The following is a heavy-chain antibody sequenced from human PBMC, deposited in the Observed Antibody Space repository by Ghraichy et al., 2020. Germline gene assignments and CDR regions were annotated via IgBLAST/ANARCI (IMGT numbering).Heavy chain of an antibody. Sequence: SETLSLTCTFSGGSISSSSYYWGWIRQPPGKGLEWIGNIYYAGSTYYNPSLESRVTISIDTSKNQFSLRLSSVTAADTAVYYCARQLAAPGTRYFDYWGQGTLVTVSS. J-gene: IGHJ4*02. CDR1: GGSISSSSYY. D-gene: IGHD6-13*01. CDR3: ARQLAAPGTRYFDY. CDR2: IYYAGST. V-gene: IGHV4-39*01.